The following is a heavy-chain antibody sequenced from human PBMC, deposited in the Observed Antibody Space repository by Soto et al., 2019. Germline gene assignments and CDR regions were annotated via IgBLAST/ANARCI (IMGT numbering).Heavy chain of an antibody. Sequence: GGSLRLSCAASGFTFSSYGMHWVRQAPGKGLEWVAVISYDGSNKYYADSVKGRLTISRDNSKNTLYLQMNSLRAEDTAVYYCAKVYCGGDCYFGYYYGTDVWGQGTTVTVSS. CDR3: AKVYCGGDCYFGYYYGTDV. CDR1: GFTFSSYG. J-gene: IGHJ6*02. CDR2: ISYDGSNK. D-gene: IGHD2-21*02. V-gene: IGHV3-30*18.